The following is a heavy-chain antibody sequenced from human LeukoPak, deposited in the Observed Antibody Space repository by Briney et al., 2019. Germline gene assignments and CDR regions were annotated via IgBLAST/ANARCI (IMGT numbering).Heavy chain of an antibody. CDR1: GFTFSTYA. CDR3: VKTMMTFGGVVRTDAFDI. D-gene: IGHD3-16*01. V-gene: IGHV3-64D*06. J-gene: IGHJ3*02. CDR2: INNNGDST. Sequence: GGSLRLSCAASGFTFSTYAMHWVRQAPGKRLEYVSGINNNGDSTYYSDSVKARLTISRDNSKNTLFLQMASLRAEDTAVYYCVKTMMTFGGVVRTDAFDIWGQGTMVIVSS.